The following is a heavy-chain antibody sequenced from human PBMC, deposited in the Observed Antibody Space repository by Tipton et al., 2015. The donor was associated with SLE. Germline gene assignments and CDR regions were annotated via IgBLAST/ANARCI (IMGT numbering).Heavy chain of an antibody. V-gene: IGHV5-51*01. Sequence: QLVQSGAEVKKPGESPKTSCKGSGYSFSSYWIGWVRQMPGKGLEWMGIIYPGDSDIKYSPSFQGRVTFAADKSISTVFLQWSGLKASDTAMYYCARQGTDELDYWGQGTLVTVSS. J-gene: IGHJ4*02. CDR2: IYPGDSDI. CDR1: GYSFSSYW. D-gene: IGHD3-10*01. CDR3: ARQGTDELDY.